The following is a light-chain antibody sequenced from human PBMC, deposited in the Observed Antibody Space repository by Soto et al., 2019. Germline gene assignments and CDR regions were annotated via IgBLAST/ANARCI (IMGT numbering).Light chain of an antibody. Sequence: DIQLTQSPSFLSASVGDRVTITCRASQGISSYLGWFQQKPGKAPKLLIYAASTLQSGVPSRFSGSGSGTEFTLTISSLQPEDFATYYCQQLDSAPLTFGQGTRLEIK. V-gene: IGKV1-9*01. CDR2: AAS. CDR3: QQLDSAPLT. CDR1: QGISSY. J-gene: IGKJ5*01.